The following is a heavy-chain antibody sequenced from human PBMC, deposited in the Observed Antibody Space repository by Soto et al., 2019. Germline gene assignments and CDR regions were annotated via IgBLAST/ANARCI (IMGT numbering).Heavy chain of an antibody. V-gene: IGHV3-48*02. Sequence: EVQLVESGGGLVQPGGSLRLSCAASGFTFSSYSINWLRQAPGKGLEWVSYISSSSSTIYYADSVKGRFTISRDNAKNSLYRQMNSLRDEDTAVYYCARDSGYSSGPIDYWGQGTLGTVSS. J-gene: IGHJ4*02. CDR3: ARDSGYSSGPIDY. D-gene: IGHD5-18*01. CDR1: GFTFSSYS. CDR2: ISSSSSTI.